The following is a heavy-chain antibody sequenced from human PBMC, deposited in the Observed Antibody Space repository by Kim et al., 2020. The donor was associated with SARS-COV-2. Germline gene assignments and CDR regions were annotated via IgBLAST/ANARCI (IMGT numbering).Heavy chain of an antibody. D-gene: IGHD3-9*01. CDR3: GGGVLRYFDWLLPPFDAFDI. V-gene: IGHV3-30-3*01. Sequence: GGSLRLSCAASGFTFSSYAMHWVRQAPGKGLEWVAVISYDGSNKYYADSVKGRFTISRDNSKNTLYLQMNSLRAEDTAVYYCGGGVLRYFDWLLPPFDAFDIWGQGTIVTVSS. CDR1: GFTFSSYA. J-gene: IGHJ3*02. CDR2: ISYDGSNK.